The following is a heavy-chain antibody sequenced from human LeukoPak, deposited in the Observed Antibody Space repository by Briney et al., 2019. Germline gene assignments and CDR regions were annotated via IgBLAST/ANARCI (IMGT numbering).Heavy chain of an antibody. CDR3: ARNSPGSAPPDY. CDR2: ISAYNGNT. Sequence: ASVKVSCKASAYTFTSYGISWVRQAPVPGLEWMGWISAYNGNTNYAQKLQGRVTMTTDTSTSTAYMELRSLRSDDTAVYYCARNSPGSAPPDYWGQGTLVTVSS. J-gene: IGHJ4*02. D-gene: IGHD6-19*01. CDR1: AYTFTSYG. V-gene: IGHV1-18*04.